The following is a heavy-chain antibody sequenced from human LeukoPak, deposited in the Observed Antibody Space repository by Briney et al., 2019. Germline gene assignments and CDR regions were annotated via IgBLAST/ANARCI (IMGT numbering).Heavy chain of an antibody. D-gene: IGHD2-2*01. Sequence: SETLSLTCTVSGGSISSSSYYWGCIRQPPGKGLEWIGSIYHSGSTYYNPSLKSRVTISVDTSKNQFSLKLSSVTAADTAVYYCATSSTSLTWFDPWGQGTLVTVSS. V-gene: IGHV4-39*01. J-gene: IGHJ5*02. CDR3: ATSSTSLTWFDP. CDR1: GGSISSSSYY. CDR2: IYHSGST.